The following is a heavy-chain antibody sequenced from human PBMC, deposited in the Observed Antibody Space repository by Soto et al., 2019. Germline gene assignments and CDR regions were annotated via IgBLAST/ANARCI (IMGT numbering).Heavy chain of an antibody. J-gene: IGHJ6*01. CDR2: MYYSGRT. Sequence: QLQLQESGPGLVKPSETLSLTCTVSGASISSSNYYWGWIRQPPGRGLEWIGTMYYSGRTYYNPSLKSRVTTSVDTSKNQFSLKLSAVTATDTAVYYCARHGNTVTTGYHYGMDVW. D-gene: IGHD4-17*01. CDR3: ARHGNTVTTGYHYGMDV. CDR1: GASISSSNYY. V-gene: IGHV4-39*01.